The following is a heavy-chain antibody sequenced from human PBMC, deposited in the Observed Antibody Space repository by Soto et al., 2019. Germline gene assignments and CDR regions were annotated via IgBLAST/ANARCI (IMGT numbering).Heavy chain of an antibody. V-gene: IGHV1-69*13. D-gene: IGHD6-13*01. Sequence: SVKVSCKASGGTFSSYAISWVRQAPGQGLEWMGGIIPIFGTANYAQKFQGRVTITADESTSTAYMELSSLRSEDAAVYYCARAAIHGSSWYFWFDPWGQGTLVTVS. CDR2: IIPIFGTA. CDR3: ARAAIHGSSWYFWFDP. J-gene: IGHJ5*02. CDR1: GGTFSSYA.